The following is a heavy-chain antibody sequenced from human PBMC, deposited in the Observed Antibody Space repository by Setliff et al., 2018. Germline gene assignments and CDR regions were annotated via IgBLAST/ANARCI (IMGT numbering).Heavy chain of an antibody. CDR2: ITSNGNYI. Sequence: PGGSLRLSCAASGFTFSSYAMSWVRQAPGKGLEWVSSITSNGNYIYYADSVKGRFTISRDNAKNSLYLQMNSLRAEDTAVYYCARDLAEATGYYYYMDVWGKGTTVTVSS. D-gene: IGHD5-12*01. V-gene: IGHV3-21*04. CDR1: GFTFSSYA. J-gene: IGHJ6*03. CDR3: ARDLAEATGYYYYMDV.